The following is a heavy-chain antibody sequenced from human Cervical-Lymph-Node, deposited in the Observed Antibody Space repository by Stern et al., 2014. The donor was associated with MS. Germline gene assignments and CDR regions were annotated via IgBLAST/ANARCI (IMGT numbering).Heavy chain of an antibody. Sequence: VQLVESGGGVVQPGRSLTLSCAASGFSLSNSGMHWVRQAPGKGLEWMAGMSFVGGNKKYGDSVKGRFSISGDIANNTLFLQMNSLRPEDTAVYYCMGVGDAMHVWGQGTTVIVSS. CDR3: MGVGDAMHV. CDR2: MSFVGGNK. J-gene: IGHJ6*02. V-gene: IGHV3-30*03. CDR1: GFSLSNSG.